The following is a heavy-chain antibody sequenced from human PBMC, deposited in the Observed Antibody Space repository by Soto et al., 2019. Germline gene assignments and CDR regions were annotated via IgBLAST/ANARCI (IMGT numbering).Heavy chain of an antibody. CDR3: ATVIRYCPGGSCYSVRFDP. CDR1: GGSISSGDYY. J-gene: IGHJ5*02. V-gene: IGHV4-30-4*01. Sequence: SETLSLTCTVSGGSISSGDYYWSWIRQPPGKGLEWIGYIYYSGSTYYNPSLKSRVTISVDTSKNQFSLKLSSVTAADTAVYSCATVIRYCPGGSCYSVRFDPWGQGTLVTVS. D-gene: IGHD2-15*01. CDR2: IYYSGST.